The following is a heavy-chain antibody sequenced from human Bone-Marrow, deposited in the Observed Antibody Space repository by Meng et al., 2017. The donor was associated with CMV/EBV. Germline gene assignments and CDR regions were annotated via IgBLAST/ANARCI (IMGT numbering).Heavy chain of an antibody. Sequence: GSLRLSCTVSGGSISSYYWSRIRQPPGKGLEWIGYIYYSGSTNYNPSLKSRVTISVDTSKNQFSLKLSSVTAADTAVYYCARKGLDYSIFNWGQGTLVTVSS. D-gene: IGHD4-11*01. J-gene: IGHJ4*02. CDR2: IYYSGST. V-gene: IGHV4-59*01. CDR3: ARKGLDYSIFN. CDR1: GGSISSYY.